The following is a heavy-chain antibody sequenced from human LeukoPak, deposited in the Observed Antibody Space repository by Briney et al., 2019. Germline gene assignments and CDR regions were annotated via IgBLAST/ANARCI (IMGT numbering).Heavy chain of an antibody. V-gene: IGHV1-8*01. Sequence: ASVKVSCKASGYTFTSYDISWVRQATGQGLEWMGWMNPNSGNTGYAQKFQGRVTMTRNTSISTAYMELSSLRSEDTAVYYCARGPPQYLYNWFDPWGQGTLVTVSS. CDR3: ARGPPQYLYNWFDP. CDR1: GYTFTSYD. D-gene: IGHD2-2*02. J-gene: IGHJ5*02. CDR2: MNPNSGNT.